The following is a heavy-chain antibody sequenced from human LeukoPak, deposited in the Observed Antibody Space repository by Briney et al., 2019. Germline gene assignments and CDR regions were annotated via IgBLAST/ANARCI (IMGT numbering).Heavy chain of an antibody. CDR3: ARSMFGEPPHLDY. J-gene: IGHJ4*02. V-gene: IGHV5-51*01. CDR1: GSRFTSYW. D-gene: IGHD3-10*02. Sequence: GESLHISCQGPGSRFTSYWIGWVRQLPGKGLEWMGIIYPGDSDTRYSPSFQGQVTLSADKSISTAYLQWSSLKASDTAMYYCARSMFGEPPHLDYWGQGTLVTVSS. CDR2: IYPGDSDT.